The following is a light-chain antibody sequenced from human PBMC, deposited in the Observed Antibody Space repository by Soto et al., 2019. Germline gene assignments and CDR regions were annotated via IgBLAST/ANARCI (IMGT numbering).Light chain of an antibody. CDR2: YAS. J-gene: IGKJ5*01. V-gene: IGKV3-15*01. CDR3: QQYNYWPPIT. Sequence: EVMMTQSPATLSLSPGERATLSCRASQDVGINIAWYQQKPGQTPRLLIYYASTRATGVPARFSGSGSGTEFTLTISSPQSEDFALYYCQQYNYWPPITFGQGTRLEIK. CDR1: QDVGIN.